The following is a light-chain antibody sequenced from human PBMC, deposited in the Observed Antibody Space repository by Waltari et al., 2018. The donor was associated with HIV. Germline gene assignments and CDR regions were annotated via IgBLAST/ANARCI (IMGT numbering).Light chain of an antibody. CDR1: ILAKKY. Sequence: SFELTQPSSVSVSPGKTARIPCSGDILAKKYVRWLQQRPGQAPLLIIFKDNERPSGIPDRFAGSSTGTTVTLTLSGGQVEDEADYYCYSAPNSIWVFGGGTRLTVL. CDR3: YSAPNSIWV. V-gene: IGLV3-27*01. J-gene: IGLJ3*02. CDR2: KDN.